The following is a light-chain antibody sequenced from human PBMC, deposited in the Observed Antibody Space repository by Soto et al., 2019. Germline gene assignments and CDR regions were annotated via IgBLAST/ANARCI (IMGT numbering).Light chain of an antibody. J-gene: IGKJ5*01. Sequence: DIQMTQSPSTLSASVVSRVSITCRASKSISSWLAWYQQKPGKAPKLLIYDASSLESGVPSRFSGSGSGTEFTLTISSLQPDDFATYYCQQYNSYSTWTFGQGTRLEIK. CDR2: DAS. V-gene: IGKV1-5*01. CDR3: QQYNSYSTWT. CDR1: KSISSW.